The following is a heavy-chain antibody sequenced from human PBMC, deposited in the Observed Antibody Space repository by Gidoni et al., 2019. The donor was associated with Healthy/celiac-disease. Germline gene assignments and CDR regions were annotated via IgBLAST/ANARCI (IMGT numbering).Heavy chain of an antibody. V-gene: IGHV4-61*02. Sequence: QVQLQESGPGLVKPSQTLSLPCPVSVCSISSGSYYWSWIRQPAGKGLEWIGRIYTSGSTNYNPSLKSRVTISVDTSXNQXSXKLXXVTXXXTAVYYCATGFGAXFHYFDYWGQGTLVTVSS. J-gene: IGHJ4*02. CDR3: ATGFGAXFHYFDY. CDR1: VCSISSGSYY. CDR2: IYTSGST. D-gene: IGHD3-10*01.